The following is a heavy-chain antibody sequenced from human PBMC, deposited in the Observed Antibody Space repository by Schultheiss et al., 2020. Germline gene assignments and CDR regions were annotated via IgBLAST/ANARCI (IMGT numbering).Heavy chain of an antibody. D-gene: IGHD3-22*01. Sequence: SETLSLTCTVSGGSISSYYWSWIRQPPGRGLEWIGEINHSGGTKYKPSLKSRVTISVDTSKNQFSLKLSSVTAADTAVYYCARVNYYDSSGLDWGQGTLVTVSS. J-gene: IGHJ4*02. CDR1: GGSISSYY. V-gene: IGHV4-34*01. CDR2: INHSGGT. CDR3: ARVNYYDSSGLD.